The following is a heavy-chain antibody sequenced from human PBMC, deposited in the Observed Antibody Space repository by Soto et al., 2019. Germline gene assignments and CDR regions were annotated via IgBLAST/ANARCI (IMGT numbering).Heavy chain of an antibody. Sequence: ESLKISCKGSGYSFTSYWISWVRQMPGKGLEWMGRIDPSDSYTNYSPSFQGHVTISADKSISTAYLQWSSLKASDTAMYYCATGFYCGGDCYLQDDYWGQGTLVTVYS. CDR1: GYSFTSYW. D-gene: IGHD2-21*02. V-gene: IGHV5-10-1*01. CDR3: ATGFYCGGDCYLQDDY. CDR2: IDPSDSYT. J-gene: IGHJ4*02.